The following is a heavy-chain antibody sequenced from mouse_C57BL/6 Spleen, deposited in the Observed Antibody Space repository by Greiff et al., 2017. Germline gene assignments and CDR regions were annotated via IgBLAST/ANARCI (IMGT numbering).Heavy chain of an antibody. Sequence: QVHVKQSGPELVKPGASVKISCKASGYAFSSSWMNWVKQRPGKGLEWIGRIYPGDGDTNYNGKFKGKATLTADKSSSTAYMQLSSLTSEDSAVYFCARRGYDYDDGHWYFDVWGTGTTVTVSS. J-gene: IGHJ1*03. CDR2: IYPGDGDT. CDR3: ARRGYDYDDGHWYFDV. CDR1: GYAFSSSW. D-gene: IGHD2-4*01. V-gene: IGHV1-82*01.